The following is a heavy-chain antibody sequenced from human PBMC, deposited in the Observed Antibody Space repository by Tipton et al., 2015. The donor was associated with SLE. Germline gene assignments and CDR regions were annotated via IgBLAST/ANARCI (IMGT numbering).Heavy chain of an antibody. Sequence: LRLSCAASGFTFDNYGMSWVRQAPGKGLEWIGYIYYNGNTNYNPSLRGRVTISVDTSKNQFSLKLSSVTAADTAVYFCARGPVRYYFDYWGQGTLVTVSS. CDR1: GFTFDNYG. D-gene: IGHD3-10*01. CDR3: ARGPVRYYFDY. V-gene: IGHV4-59*01. J-gene: IGHJ4*02. CDR2: IYYNGNT.